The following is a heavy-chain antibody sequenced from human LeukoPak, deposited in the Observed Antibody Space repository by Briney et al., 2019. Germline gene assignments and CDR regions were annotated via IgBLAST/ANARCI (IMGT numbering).Heavy chain of an antibody. CDR2: ISYDGSNK. D-gene: IGHD3-22*01. CDR1: GFTFSSYG. CDR3: AKVNYYDSSGYYYGGAALDY. Sequence: PGGSLRLSCAASGFTFSSYGMHWVRQAPGKGLEWVAVISYDGSNKYYADSVKGRFTISRDNSKNTMYRKMNSLRAEDTAVYYCAKVNYYDSSGYYYGGAALDYWGQGTLVTVSS. V-gene: IGHV3-30*18. J-gene: IGHJ4*02.